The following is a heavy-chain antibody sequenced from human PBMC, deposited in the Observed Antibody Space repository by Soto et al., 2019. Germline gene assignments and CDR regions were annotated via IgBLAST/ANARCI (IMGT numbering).Heavy chain of an antibody. CDR2: IYYSGST. V-gene: IGHV4-39*01. CDR1: GGSISSSSYY. Sequence: QLQLQESGPGLVKPSETLSLTCTVSGGSISSSSYYWGWIRQPPGKGLEWIGSIYYSGSTYYNPSLKRHVPISVHKAKNQYTLKLSSVTAADTAVYYCARHAPTYYQFWSGYYRDYYYDMDVWGKGHTVTVSS. D-gene: IGHD3-3*01. J-gene: IGHJ6*03. CDR3: ARHAPTYYQFWSGYYRDYYYDMDV.